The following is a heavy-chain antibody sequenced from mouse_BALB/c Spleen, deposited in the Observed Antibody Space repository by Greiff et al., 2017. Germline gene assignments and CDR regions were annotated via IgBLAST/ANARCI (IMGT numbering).Heavy chain of an antibody. Sequence: VQLKESGAELVKPGASVKLSCTASGFNIKDTYMHWVKQRPEQGLEWIGRIDPANGNTKYDPKFQGKATITADTSSNTAYLQLSSLTSEDTAVYYCARSLLRLRSYYAMDYWGQGTSVTVSS. J-gene: IGHJ4*01. V-gene: IGHV14-3*02. D-gene: IGHD1-2*01. CDR2: IDPANGNT. CDR3: ARSLLRLRSYYAMDY. CDR1: GFNIKDTY.